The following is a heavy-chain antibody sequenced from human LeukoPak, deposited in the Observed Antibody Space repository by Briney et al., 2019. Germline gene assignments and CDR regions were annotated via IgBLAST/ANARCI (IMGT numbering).Heavy chain of an antibody. D-gene: IGHD4-17*01. V-gene: IGHV3-64*01. CDR3: AREGAVNDYGEYRPFDY. CDR2: ISSSGGST. J-gene: IGHJ4*02. CDR1: GFTFTTYS. Sequence: GGFLRLSCAASGFTFTTYSMVWVGQAPGKGLEYVSAISSSGGSTHYATPVKGRFTISRDNSKNTLYLQMGSLRAEDMAVYYCAREGAVNDYGEYRPFDYWGQGTLVTVSS.